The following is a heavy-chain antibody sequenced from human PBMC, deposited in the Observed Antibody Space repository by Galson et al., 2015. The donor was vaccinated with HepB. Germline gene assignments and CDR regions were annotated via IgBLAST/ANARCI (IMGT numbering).Heavy chain of an antibody. CDR1: GFTLSSYW. Sequence: SCAASGFTLSSYWMSWVRQAPGKGLEWVANIKQDRSEIYYLDSVKGRFTMSRDNAKNSVYLQMSSLRAEDTAVYYCAKSGSAWNYPHEYWGQGTLVTVSS. J-gene: IGHJ4*02. CDR2: IKQDRSEI. CDR3: AKSGSAWNYPHEY. V-gene: IGHV3-7*03. D-gene: IGHD1-7*01.